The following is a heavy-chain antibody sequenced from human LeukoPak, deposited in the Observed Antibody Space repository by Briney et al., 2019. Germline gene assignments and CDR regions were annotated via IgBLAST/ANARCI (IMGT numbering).Heavy chain of an antibody. CDR2: ISSSGSTI. D-gene: IGHD3-22*01. CDR3: ARGSYYYDSSGYYPVDY. CDR1: GFTLSDYY. Sequence: GGSLRLSCAASGFTLSDYYMSWIRQAPGKGLEWVSYISSSGSTIYYADSVKGRFTISRDNAKNSLYLQMNSLRAEDTAVYYCARGSYYYDSSGYYPVDYWGQGTLVTVSS. J-gene: IGHJ4*02. V-gene: IGHV3-11*01.